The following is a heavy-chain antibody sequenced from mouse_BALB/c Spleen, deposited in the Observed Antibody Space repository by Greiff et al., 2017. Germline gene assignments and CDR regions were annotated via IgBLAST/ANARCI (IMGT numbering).Heavy chain of an antibody. CDR3: TRDYGYYAMDY. J-gene: IGHJ4*01. CDR1: GFTFSNYW. D-gene: IGHD1-2*01. CDR2: IRLKSNNYAT. Sequence: EVKLMESGGGLVQPGGSMKLSCVASGFTFSNYWMNWVRQSPEKGLEWVAEIRLKSNNYATHYAESVKGRFTISRDDSKSSVYLQMNNLRAEDTGIYYCTRDYGYYAMDYWGQGTSVTVSS. V-gene: IGHV6-6*02.